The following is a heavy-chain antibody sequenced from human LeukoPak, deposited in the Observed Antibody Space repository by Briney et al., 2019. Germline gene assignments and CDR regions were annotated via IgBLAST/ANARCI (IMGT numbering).Heavy chain of an antibody. Sequence: ASVKVSCKASGYTFTSYGISWVRQAPGQGLEWMGWISAYNGNTNYAQKLQGRVTMTTDTSTSTAYMELRGLRSDDTAVYYCARDTAPYCGGDCYSRSDDWGQGTLVTVSS. J-gene: IGHJ4*02. CDR2: ISAYNGNT. CDR1: GYTFTSYG. D-gene: IGHD2-21*02. CDR3: ARDTAPYCGGDCYSRSDD. V-gene: IGHV1-18*01.